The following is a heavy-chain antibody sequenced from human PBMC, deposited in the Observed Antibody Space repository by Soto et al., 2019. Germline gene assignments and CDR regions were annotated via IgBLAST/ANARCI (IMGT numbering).Heavy chain of an antibody. V-gene: IGHV4-59*01. CDR1: GGSFSPYY. J-gene: IGHJ6*02. Sequence: QVQLQESGPGLVKPSETLFLTCTVSGGSFSPYYWSWIRQTPGKGLEWIGYIYHSGPTNYNPSLKRRLTISVDTSTNQLSLKLTSMTAADTAVYYCARGGRYRYGLDVWGQGTTVTVSS. CDR3: ARGGRYRYGLDV. D-gene: IGHD1-1*01. CDR2: IYHSGPT.